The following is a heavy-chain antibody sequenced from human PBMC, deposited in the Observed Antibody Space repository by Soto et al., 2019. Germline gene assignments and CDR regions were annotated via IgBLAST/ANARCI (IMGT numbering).Heavy chain of an antibody. V-gene: IGHV4-59*01. J-gene: IGHJ5*02. CDR3: ARRLNLGSFDH. D-gene: IGHD3-10*01. CDR1: GVSLTGYH. CDR2: AYYSGNV. Sequence: SETLSLTCNVSGVSLTGYHWNWIRQPPGKTLEWIGFAYYSGNVLYNPSFKGRASIRVDRSKNQFSLRLTSVTAADTAVYYCARRLNLGSFDHWGQGTLVTVSS.